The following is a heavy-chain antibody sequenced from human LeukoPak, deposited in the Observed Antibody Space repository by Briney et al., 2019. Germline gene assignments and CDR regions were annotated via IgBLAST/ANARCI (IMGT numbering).Heavy chain of an antibody. D-gene: IGHD1-26*01. V-gene: IGHV3-53*01. CDR3: AREGELLDAFDI. Sequence: PGGSLRLSCAASGFTVSSNYMSWVRQAPGKGLEWVSVIYSGGSTYYADSVKGRFTISGHNAKNTLYLQMNSLRAEDTAVYYCAREGELLDAFDIWGQGTMVTVSS. CDR1: GFTVSSNY. CDR2: IYSGGST. J-gene: IGHJ3*02.